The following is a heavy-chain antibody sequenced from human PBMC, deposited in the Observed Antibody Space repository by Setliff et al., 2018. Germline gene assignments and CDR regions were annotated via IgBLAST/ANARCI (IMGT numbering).Heavy chain of an antibody. CDR1: GGSIGSSF. V-gene: IGHV4-59*12. CDR2: KSNRGDT. D-gene: IGHD4-17*01. J-gene: IGHJ3*02. Sequence: SETLSLTCTVSGGSIGSSFWNWIRQSPGKGLEWIGYKSNRGDTNSNPSLRSRLTMSVDTSKSQFSLKLTSVTAADTAMYYCAGVYGENDLPDIWGQGTMVTVSS. CDR3: AGVYGENDLPDI.